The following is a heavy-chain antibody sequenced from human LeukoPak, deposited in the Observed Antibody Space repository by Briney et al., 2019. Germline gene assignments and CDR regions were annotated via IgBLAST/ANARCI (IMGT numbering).Heavy chain of an antibody. CDR2: IYYSGST. CDR1: GGSISSSSYY. J-gene: IGHJ3*02. D-gene: IGHD1-7*01. V-gene: IGHV4-39*01. CDR3: ARASRNNWNYVKNATDAFDI. Sequence: SETLSLTCTVSGGSISSSSYYWGWIRQPPGKGLEWIGSIYYSGSTYYNPSLKSRVTISVDTSKNQFSLKLSSVTAADTAVYYCARASRNNWNYVKNATDAFDIWGQGTMVTVSS.